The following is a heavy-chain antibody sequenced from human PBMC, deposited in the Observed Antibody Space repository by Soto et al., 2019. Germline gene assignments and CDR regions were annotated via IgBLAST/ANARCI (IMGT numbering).Heavy chain of an antibody. J-gene: IGHJ4*02. CDR2: ISYDGSNK. CDR3: ARSLAVAVLLDY. CDR1: GFTFSSYG. V-gene: IGHV3-30*03. D-gene: IGHD6-19*01. Sequence: QVQLVESGGGVVQPGRSLRLSCAASGFTFSSYGMHWVRQAPGKGLEWVAVISYDGSNKYYADSVKGRFTISRDNSKNTLYLQMNSLRAEDTAVYYCARSLAVAVLLDYWGQGTLVTVSS.